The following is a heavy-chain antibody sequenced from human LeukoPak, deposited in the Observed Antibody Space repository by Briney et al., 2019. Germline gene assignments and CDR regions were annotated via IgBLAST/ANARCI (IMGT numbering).Heavy chain of an antibody. CDR2: ISSSSSYT. CDR3: AREGAQGGNPTSYYFDY. D-gene: IGHD4-23*01. Sequence: GGSLRLSCAASGFTFSDYYMSWIRQAPGKGLEWVPYISSSSSYTNYADSVKGRFTISRDNAKNSLYLQMNSLRAEDTAVYYCAREGAQGGNPTSYYFDYWGQGTLVTVSS. J-gene: IGHJ4*02. V-gene: IGHV3-11*05. CDR1: GFTFSDYY.